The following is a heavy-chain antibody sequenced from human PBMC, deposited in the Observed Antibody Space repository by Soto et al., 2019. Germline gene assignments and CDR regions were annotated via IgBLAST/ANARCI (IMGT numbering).Heavy chain of an antibody. V-gene: IGHV1-2*02. CDR3: ARWSLTDLKYFDS. J-gene: IGHJ4*02. Sequence: ASVKVSFKASGYTFTAYYIHWVRQAPGQGLEWMGWINPSTGATYSTPKFQGRLTMTRDTAITTAYMQLTSLSSDDTAVHFCARWSLTDLKYFDSWGQGTLVTVSS. CDR2: INPSTGAT. CDR1: GYTFTAYY. D-gene: IGHD3-9*01.